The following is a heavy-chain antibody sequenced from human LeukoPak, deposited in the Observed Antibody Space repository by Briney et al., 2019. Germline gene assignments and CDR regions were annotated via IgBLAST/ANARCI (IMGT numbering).Heavy chain of an antibody. D-gene: IGHD5-24*01. Sequence: PSETLSLTCAVYGGSFSGYYWSWIRQPPGKGLEWIGEINHSGSTNYNPSLKSRVTISVDTSKNQFSLKLSSVTAADTAVYYCARVEIAVSLRFDYWGQGTLVTVSP. CDR3: ARVEIAVSLRFDY. CDR1: GGSFSGYY. J-gene: IGHJ4*02. V-gene: IGHV4-34*01. CDR2: INHSGST.